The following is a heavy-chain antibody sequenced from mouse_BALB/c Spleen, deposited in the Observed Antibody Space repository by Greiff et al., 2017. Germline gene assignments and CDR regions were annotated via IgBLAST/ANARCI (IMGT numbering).Heavy chain of an antibody. D-gene: IGHD1-1*01. J-gene: IGHJ3*01. CDR1: GYTFTSYW. V-gene: IGHV1-7*01. CDR3: ARDYGSSYGY. Sequence: QVQLQQSGAELAKPGASVKMSCKASGYTFTSYWMHWVKQRPGQGLEWIGYINPSTGYTEYNQKFKDKATLTADKSSSTAYMQLSSLTSEDSAVYYCARDYGSSYGYWGQGTLVTVSA. CDR2: INPSTGYT.